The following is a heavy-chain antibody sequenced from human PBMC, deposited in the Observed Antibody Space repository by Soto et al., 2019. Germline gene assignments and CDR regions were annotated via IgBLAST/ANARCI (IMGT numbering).Heavy chain of an antibody. J-gene: IGHJ4*02. CDR1: GYTFTGYA. D-gene: IGHD4-17*01. CDR3: ARPSSDYGDWGWSLAY. V-gene: IGHV1-18*01. CDR2: ISAHNGNT. Sequence: QVQLVQSGAEVKNPGASVTVSCKASGYTFTGYAISWVRQAPGQGLEWMGWISAHNGNTNFAQKFQGRVTMTTATSTSTAYMELRSLRSDDTAVYYCARPSSDYGDWGWSLAYWGQGTLVTVSS.